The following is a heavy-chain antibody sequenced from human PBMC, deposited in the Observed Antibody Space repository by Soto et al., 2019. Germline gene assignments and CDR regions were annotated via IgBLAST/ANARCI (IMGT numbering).Heavy chain of an antibody. D-gene: IGHD3-22*01. CDR2: ISSSAVYI. CDR3: VRDGLDYYDTERLYFDN. Sequence: EVQLVESGGGPVRPGGSLKLSCAASGFNFITYSLSWVRQAPGKGLEWVASISSSAVYIDYADSVKGRFTISRDNANNSLYLQMNSLRAGDTATYHCVRDGLDYYDTERLYFDNWGQGTLVTVSS. CDR1: GFNFITYS. V-gene: IGHV3-21*01. J-gene: IGHJ4*02.